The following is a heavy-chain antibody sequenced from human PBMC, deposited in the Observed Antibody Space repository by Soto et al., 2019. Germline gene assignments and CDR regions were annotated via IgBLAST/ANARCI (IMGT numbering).Heavy chain of an antibody. CDR3: AREQGDGYNYGVDY. J-gene: IGHJ4*02. Sequence: SETLSLTCTVSGSAIGTYSSGLIRQPPRKGLEWIGYVYYSGSTSYNPSLKTRVTISVVTSKNQFSLKLTSVTAADTAVYYCAREQGDGYNYGVDYWGQGTLVTVAS. V-gene: IGHV4-59*01. CDR1: GSAIGTYS. D-gene: IGHD5-12*01. CDR2: VYYSGST.